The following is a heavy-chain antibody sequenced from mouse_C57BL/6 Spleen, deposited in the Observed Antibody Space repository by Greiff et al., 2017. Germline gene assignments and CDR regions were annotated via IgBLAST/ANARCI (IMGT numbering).Heavy chain of an antibody. J-gene: IGHJ4*01. Sequence: QVQLQQPGAELVKPGASVKLSCKASGYTFTSYWMHWVKQRPGRGLEWIGRIDPNSGGTKYNEKFKSKATLTVDKPSSTAYMQLRSLTSEDSAVYYCARSVGNYAVLDAMDYWGQGTSVTVSS. V-gene: IGHV1-72*01. CDR3: ARSVGNYAVLDAMDY. D-gene: IGHD2-1*01. CDR2: IDPNSGGT. CDR1: GYTFTSYW.